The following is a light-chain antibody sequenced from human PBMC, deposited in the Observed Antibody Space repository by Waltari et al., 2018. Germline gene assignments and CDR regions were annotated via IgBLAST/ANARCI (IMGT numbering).Light chain of an antibody. J-gene: IGKJ4*01. CDR1: QSVNCY. CDR2: DTS. Sequence: EIVLTQSPATLSLSPGERATLSCRDSQSVNCYLAWYQQRPGQAPRLLIYDTSNRATGIPARFSGSGSETDFTLTISSLEPDDSAVYYCQQRRNWPLTFGGGTKVEIK. CDR3: QQRRNWPLT. V-gene: IGKV3-11*01.